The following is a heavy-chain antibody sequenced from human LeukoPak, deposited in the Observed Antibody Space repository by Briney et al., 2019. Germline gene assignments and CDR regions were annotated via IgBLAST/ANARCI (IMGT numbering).Heavy chain of an antibody. CDR1: GGSFSGYY. CDR3: ARGPIVVVISSAFDI. CDR2: INHSGST. Sequence: SETLSLTCAVYGGSFSGYYWSWIRQPPGKGLEWIGEINHSGSTNYNPSLKSRVTISVDTSKNQFSLKLSSVTAADTAVYYCARGPIVVVISSAFDIWGQGTMVTVSS. V-gene: IGHV4-34*01. D-gene: IGHD3-22*01. J-gene: IGHJ3*02.